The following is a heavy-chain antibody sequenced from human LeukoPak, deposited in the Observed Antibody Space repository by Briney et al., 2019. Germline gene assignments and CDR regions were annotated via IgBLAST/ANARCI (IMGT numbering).Heavy chain of an antibody. CDR3: ARLYCSSTSCYNHFCYYMDV. CDR1: GYTFTSYQ. CDR2: MNPNRGNT. D-gene: IGHD2-2*02. Sequence: WASVKVSCKASGYTFTSYQINWVRQATGQGLEGMGWMNPNRGNTGYAQQFQGRVTLTRNPPISPTYMALTSLRSEDTAVYYCARLYCSSTSCYNHFCYYMDVWGKGTTVTVSS. J-gene: IGHJ6*03. V-gene: IGHV1-8*03.